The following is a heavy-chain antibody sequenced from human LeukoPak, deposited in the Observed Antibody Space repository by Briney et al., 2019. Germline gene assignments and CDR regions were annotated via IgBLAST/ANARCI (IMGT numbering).Heavy chain of an antibody. CDR3: AAHTIEAAMVY. J-gene: IGHJ4*02. Sequence: GSLRLSCAASGFTFSSYSMNWVRQAPGKGLEWIGEIDHSGSTNYNPSLKSRVTISVDTSKNQFSLKLSSVTAADTAVYYCAAHTIEAAMVYWGQGTLVTVSS. V-gene: IGHV4-34*08. CDR2: IDHSGST. CDR1: GFTFSSYS. D-gene: IGHD2-2*01.